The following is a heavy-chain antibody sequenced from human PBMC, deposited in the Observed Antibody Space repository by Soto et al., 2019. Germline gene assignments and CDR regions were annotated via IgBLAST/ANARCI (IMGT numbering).Heavy chain of an antibody. V-gene: IGHV3-33*01. CDR3: ARDGSGGAWGWFDP. Sequence: QVQLVESGGGVVQPGMSLRLSCAXSGYXFIRYGMHWVRQAPGKGLEWVAVIWYDGSNKYYADSVKGRFTISRDNSKNTVFLQMDSLRVEDTALYYCARDGSGGAWGWFDPWGQGTLVSVSS. CDR2: IWYDGSNK. D-gene: IGHD3-10*01. J-gene: IGHJ5*02. CDR1: GYXFIRYG.